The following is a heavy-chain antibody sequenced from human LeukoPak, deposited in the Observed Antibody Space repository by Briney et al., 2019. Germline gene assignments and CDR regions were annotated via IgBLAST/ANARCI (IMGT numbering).Heavy chain of an antibody. Sequence: GGSLRLSCAASGFTFSNYAMHWVRQAPGKGLEWVAVISIDGSREHYADSVKGRFTISRDNSKDTLFVEMNSLRAEDTAVYYCAREGEGSAWSSLDYWGQGTLVTVSS. CDR3: AREGEGSAWSSLDY. V-gene: IGHV3-30*04. D-gene: IGHD6-19*01. CDR2: ISIDGSRE. J-gene: IGHJ4*02. CDR1: GFTFSNYA.